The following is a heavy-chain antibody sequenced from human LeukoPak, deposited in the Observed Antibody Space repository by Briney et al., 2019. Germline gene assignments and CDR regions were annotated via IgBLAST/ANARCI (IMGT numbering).Heavy chain of an antibody. CDR1: GFSISNYW. V-gene: IGHV3-7*01. D-gene: IGHD3-3*01. CDR2: IKEDGSEK. Sequence: GGSLRLSCAASGFSISNYWMTWVRQVPGKGLEWVANIKEDGSEKYYVDSVKGRFTISRDNAKNSLYLQMNSLRAEDTALYYCARDESGPAYWGQGTLVTVSS. J-gene: IGHJ4*02. CDR3: ARDESGPAY.